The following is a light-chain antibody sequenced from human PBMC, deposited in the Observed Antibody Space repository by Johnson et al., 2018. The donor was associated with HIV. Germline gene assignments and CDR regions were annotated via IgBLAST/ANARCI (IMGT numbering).Light chain of an antibody. Sequence: QSVLTQPPSVSAAPGQKVTISCSGSSSNIGNNYVSWYQQLPGTAPKLLIYDNNKRPSGIPDRFSGSKSGTSATLGITGLQTGDEADDYCGTWDSSLSAGGVFGTGTKGTVL. CDR3: GTWDSSLSAGGV. J-gene: IGLJ1*01. CDR2: DNN. V-gene: IGLV1-51*01. CDR1: SSNIGNNY.